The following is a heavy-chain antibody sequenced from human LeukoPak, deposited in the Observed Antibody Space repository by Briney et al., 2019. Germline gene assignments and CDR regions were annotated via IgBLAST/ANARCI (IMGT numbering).Heavy chain of an antibody. V-gene: IGHV4-30-2*01. CDR3: ARAVVVVAAFYFDY. CDR2: IYHSGST. D-gene: IGHD2-15*01. CDR1: GGSISSGGYS. Sequence: PSQTLSLTCAVSGGSISSGGYSWSWIRQPPGKGLEWIGYIYHSGSTYYNPSLKSRVTISVDTSKNQFSLKLSSVTAADTAVYYCARAVVVVAAFYFDYWGQGTLDTVSS. J-gene: IGHJ4*02.